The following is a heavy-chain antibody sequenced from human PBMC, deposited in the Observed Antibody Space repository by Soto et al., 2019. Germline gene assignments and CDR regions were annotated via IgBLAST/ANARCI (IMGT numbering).Heavy chain of an antibody. J-gene: IGHJ6*02. V-gene: IGHV4-59*01. CDR1: GGSISSYY. D-gene: IGHD3-9*01. CDR3: ARGDYDILNGYYYYGMDV. Sequence: PSETLSLTCTVSGGSISSYYWRWIRQPPGKGLEWIGYIYYSGSTNYNPSLKSRVTISVDTSKNQGSLKLSSVTAADTAVYYCARGDYDILNGYYYYGMDVWGQGTTVTVSS. CDR2: IYYSGST.